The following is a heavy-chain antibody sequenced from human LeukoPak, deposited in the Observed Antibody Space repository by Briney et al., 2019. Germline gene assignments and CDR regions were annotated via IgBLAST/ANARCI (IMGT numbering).Heavy chain of an antibody. CDR1: GYTFTSYY. CDR3: AITKRGVDGYNFGNFDY. D-gene: IGHD5-24*01. J-gene: IGHJ4*02. CDR2: INPSGGST. Sequence: ASVKVSCKASGYTFTSYYMHWVRQAPGQGLEWMGIINPSGGSTSYAQKFQGRVTMTRDMSTSTVYMGLSSLRSEDTAVYYCAITKRGVDGYNFGNFDYWGQGTLVTVSS. V-gene: IGHV1-46*01.